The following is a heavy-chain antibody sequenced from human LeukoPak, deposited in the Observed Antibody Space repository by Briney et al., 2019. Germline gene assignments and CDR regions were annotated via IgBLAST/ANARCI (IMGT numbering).Heavy chain of an antibody. Sequence: PGGSLRLSCAASGFTFSGYAMHWVRQAPGKGLEWVAVISYDGSNKYYADSVKGRFTISRDNSKNTLYLQMNSLRAEDTAVYYCARAGRDGYNYAFDYWGQGTLVTVSS. CDR2: ISYDGSNK. J-gene: IGHJ4*02. V-gene: IGHV3-30-3*01. CDR3: ARAGRDGYNYAFDY. D-gene: IGHD5-24*01. CDR1: GFTFSGYA.